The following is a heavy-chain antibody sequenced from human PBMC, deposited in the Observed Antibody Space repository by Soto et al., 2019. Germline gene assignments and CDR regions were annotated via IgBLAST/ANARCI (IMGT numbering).Heavy chain of an antibody. D-gene: IGHD6-13*01. CDR1: GFTFSNAW. CDR3: TTAAVHYYYGMDV. Sequence: EVQLVESGGGLIKPGGSLRLSCAASGFTFSNAWMNWVRQAPGKGLELVGRIKSKTDGGTTDYAAPVKGRFTISRDDSKNTLYLQMNSLKTEDTSVYYCTTAAVHYYYGMDVWGQGTTVTVSS. J-gene: IGHJ6*02. CDR2: IKSKTDGGTT. V-gene: IGHV3-15*07.